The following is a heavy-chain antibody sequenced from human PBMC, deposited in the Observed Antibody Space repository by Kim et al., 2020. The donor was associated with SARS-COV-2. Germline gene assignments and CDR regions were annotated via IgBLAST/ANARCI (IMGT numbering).Heavy chain of an antibody. CDR3: ARGQTHLDY. V-gene: IGHV3-74*01. J-gene: IGHJ4*02. CDR2: GSPT. Sequence: GSPTSYAASVKGRFTITSDNARNTLYLQMNSLRAEGTAVYYCARGQTHLDYWGQGTLVTVSS.